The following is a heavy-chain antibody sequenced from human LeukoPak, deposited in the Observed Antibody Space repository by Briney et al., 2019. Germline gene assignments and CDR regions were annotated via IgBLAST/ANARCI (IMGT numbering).Heavy chain of an antibody. J-gene: IGHJ6*02. D-gene: IGHD3-3*01. V-gene: IGHV4-4*07. CDR3: ARGLFWRGRYGMDV. CDR2: IYISGLT. Sequence: SETLSLTCAVSADSISSYFWSWIRQPAGKGLEWIGRIYISGLTNYNPSLKSRVTISVDTSKNQFSLKLSSVTAADTAVYYCARGLFWRGRYGMDVWGQGTTVTVSS. CDR1: ADSISSYF.